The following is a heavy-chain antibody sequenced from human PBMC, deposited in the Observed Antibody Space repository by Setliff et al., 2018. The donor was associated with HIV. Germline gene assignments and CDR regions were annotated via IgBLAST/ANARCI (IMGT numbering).Heavy chain of an antibody. D-gene: IGHD5-18*01. Sequence: SETLSLTCTVSGGSISSHYWSWIRQPPGKGLEWIGSIYYSGSTNYNPSLKSRVTISVDTSKNQFSLKLSSVTAADTAVYYCARRLGYSYGRYFDYWGQGTLVTVSS. CDR2: IYYSGST. CDR3: ARRLGYSYGRYFDY. CDR1: GGSISSHY. J-gene: IGHJ4*02. V-gene: IGHV4-59*11.